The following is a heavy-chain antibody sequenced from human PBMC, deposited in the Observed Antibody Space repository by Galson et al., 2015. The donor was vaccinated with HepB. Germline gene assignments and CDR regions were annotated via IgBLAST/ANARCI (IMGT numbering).Heavy chain of an antibody. CDR2: INPNSGGT. Sequence: SVKVSCKASGYTFTGYYMHWVRQAPGQGLEWMGWINPNSGGTNYAQKFQGRVTMTRDTSISTAYMELSRLRSDDTAVYYCARSGSPEWPLGYCSSTSCYHLWFDPWGQGTLVTVSS. D-gene: IGHD2-2*03. V-gene: IGHV1-2*02. CDR3: ARSGSPEWPLGYCSSTSCYHLWFDP. CDR1: GYTFTGYY. J-gene: IGHJ5*02.